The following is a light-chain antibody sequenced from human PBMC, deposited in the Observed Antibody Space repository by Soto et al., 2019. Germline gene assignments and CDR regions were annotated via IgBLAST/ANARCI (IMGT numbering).Light chain of an antibody. Sequence: EIVMTQSPATLSVSPGERATLSCRASQSVSSNLAWYQQKPGQAPRLLIYGASTRATGVPARFSGSESGTEFTLTISSLQSEDFAVYSCQQYNNWPTFGQGTKVEIK. CDR2: GAS. CDR1: QSVSSN. J-gene: IGKJ1*01. CDR3: QQYNNWPT. V-gene: IGKV3-15*01.